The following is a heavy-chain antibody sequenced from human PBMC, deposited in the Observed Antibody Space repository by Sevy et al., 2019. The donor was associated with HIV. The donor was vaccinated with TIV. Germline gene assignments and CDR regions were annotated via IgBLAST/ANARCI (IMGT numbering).Heavy chain of an antibody. J-gene: IGHJ6*02. Sequence: GGSLRLSCIGSGFSFSYYGIHWVRQSPGKGLDWVALISHDGINEYYADSVKGRFTISRDNSKNTVYLEMNSLRNAETAIYFCANAYSGSYSHSYLYALDVWGQGTTVTVSS. V-gene: IGHV3-30*18. D-gene: IGHD1-26*01. CDR1: GFSFSYYG. CDR2: ISHDGINE. CDR3: ANAYSGSYSHSYLYALDV.